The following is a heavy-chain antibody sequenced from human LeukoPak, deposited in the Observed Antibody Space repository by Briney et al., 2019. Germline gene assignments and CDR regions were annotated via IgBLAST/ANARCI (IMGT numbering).Heavy chain of an antibody. D-gene: IGHD6-6*01. V-gene: IGHV1-8*02. CDR3: ARLPKYSRPLDY. CDR2: MNPNSGNT. CDR1: GYTFSSYD. Sequence: ASVKVSCKASGYTFSSYDINWVRQATGQGLEWMGWMNPNSGNTAYAQKFQGRVTMSRDTSISTAYMELSSLRSEDTAVYYCARLPKYSRPLDYWGQGTLVAVSS. J-gene: IGHJ4*02.